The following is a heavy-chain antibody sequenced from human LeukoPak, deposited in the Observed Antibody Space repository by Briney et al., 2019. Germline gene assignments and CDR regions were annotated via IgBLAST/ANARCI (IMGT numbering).Heavy chain of an antibody. V-gene: IGHV3-9*03. Sequence: PGGSLRLSCAASGFTFDDYAMHWVRQAPGKGLEWVSGISWNSGSIGYADSVKGRFTISRDNAKNSLYLQMNSLRAEDMALYYCARGDLEWLLSDPYFDYWGQGTLVTVSS. D-gene: IGHD3-3*01. CDR2: ISWNSGSI. J-gene: IGHJ4*02. CDR3: ARGDLEWLLSDPYFDY. CDR1: GFTFDDYA.